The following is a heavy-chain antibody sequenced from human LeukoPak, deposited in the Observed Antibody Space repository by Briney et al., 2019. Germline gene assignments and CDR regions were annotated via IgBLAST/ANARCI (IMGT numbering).Heavy chain of an antibody. V-gene: IGHV3-7*01. J-gene: IGHJ4*02. D-gene: IGHD2-2*01. Sequence: GSLRLSCAASGFTFSSYWMSWVRQAPGKGLEWVANIKQDGSEKYYVDSVKGRFTISRDNAKNSLYLQMNSLRAEDTAVYYCARTKGIPAALPLGYWGQGTLVTVSS. CDR3: ARTKGIPAALPLGY. CDR2: IKQDGSEK. CDR1: GFTFSSYW.